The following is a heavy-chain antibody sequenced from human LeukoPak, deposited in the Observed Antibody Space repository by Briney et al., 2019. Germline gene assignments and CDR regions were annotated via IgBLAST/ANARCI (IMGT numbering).Heavy chain of an antibody. V-gene: IGHV4-39*01. J-gene: IGHJ4*02. CDR1: GVSISSSTYY. CDR2: INYSRIT. D-gene: IGHD1-26*01. CDR3: ARLSGRVGATLPTEFDY. Sequence: SETLPLTCTVSGVSISSSTYYWGWIRQPRGKGLEGIGSINYSRITYYNPSLNSRVTIPVDTSKTHFSLKLSSVTAADTSVYYCARLSGRVGATLPTEFDYWGQGALVTVSS.